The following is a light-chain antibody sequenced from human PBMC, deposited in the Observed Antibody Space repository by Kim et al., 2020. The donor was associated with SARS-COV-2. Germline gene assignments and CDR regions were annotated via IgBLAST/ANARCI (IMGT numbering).Light chain of an antibody. CDR1: SLRKYY. CDR2: DEN. J-gene: IGLJ3*02. V-gene: IGLV3-19*01. Sequence: SSELTQDPAVSVALGQTVTITCQGDSLRKYYAAWYQQKSGQAPRLVIYDENNRPSGIPDRFSGSRSGNTASLTITGAQAEDEADYYCKSRDDSANSWVFGAGTQLTVL. CDR3: KSRDDSANSWV.